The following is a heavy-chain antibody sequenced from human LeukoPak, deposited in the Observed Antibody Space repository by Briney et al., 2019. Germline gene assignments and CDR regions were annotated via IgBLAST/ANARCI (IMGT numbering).Heavy chain of an antibody. Sequence: GGSLRLSCAASGFTVSSYAMHWVRQAPGKGLEWVAVISYDGSNKYYADSVKGRFTISRDNSKSTLYLQMNSLRAEDTAVYYCARDGGDIGYYGMDVWGQGTTVTVSS. CDR3: ARDGGDIGYYGMDV. J-gene: IGHJ6*02. CDR2: ISYDGSNK. V-gene: IGHV3-30*04. CDR1: GFTVSSYA. D-gene: IGHD2-21*02.